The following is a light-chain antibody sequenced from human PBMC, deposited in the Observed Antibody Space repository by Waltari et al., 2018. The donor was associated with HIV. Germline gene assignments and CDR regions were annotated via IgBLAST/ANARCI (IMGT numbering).Light chain of an antibody. CDR3: ASNRLDSTLV. CDR2: DID. CDR1: STDSRLYQH. J-gene: IGLJ2*01. V-gene: IGLV2-14*01. Sequence: QSALTQPASVSGFPGQTINISCTGISTDSRLYQHVSWYQQHPGNVPKLIIYDIDSRPSGISDHFPGSRSGDSASLTISGLQSGDEAHYFCASNRLDSTLVFGGGTKLTIL.